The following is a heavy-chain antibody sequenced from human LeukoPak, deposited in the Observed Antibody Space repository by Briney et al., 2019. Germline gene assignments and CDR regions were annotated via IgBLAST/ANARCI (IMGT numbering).Heavy chain of an antibody. Sequence: SVTVSCKASGGTFSSYAISWVRQAPGQGLEWMGGIIPIFGTANYAQKFQGRVTITADESTSTAYMELSSLRSEDTAVYYCAVIAAADDFDYWGQGTLVTVSS. V-gene: IGHV1-69*13. CDR3: AVIAAADDFDY. J-gene: IGHJ4*02. CDR2: IIPIFGTA. D-gene: IGHD6-13*01. CDR1: GGTFSSYA.